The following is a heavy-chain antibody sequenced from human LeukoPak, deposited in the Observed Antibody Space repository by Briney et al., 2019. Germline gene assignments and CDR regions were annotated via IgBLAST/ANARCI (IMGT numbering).Heavy chain of an antibody. J-gene: IGHJ4*02. Sequence: SETLSLTCAVYGGSFSGYYWSSIRQPPGKGLEWIGEINHSGSTNYNPSLKSRVTISVDTSKNQFSLKLSSVTAADTAVYYCARGGNYFDYWGQGTLVTVSS. V-gene: IGHV4-34*01. CDR3: ARGGNYFDY. CDR2: INHSGST. CDR1: GGSFSGYY.